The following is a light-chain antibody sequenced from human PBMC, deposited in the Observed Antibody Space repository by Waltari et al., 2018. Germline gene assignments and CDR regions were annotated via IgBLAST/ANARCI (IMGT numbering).Light chain of an antibody. CDR2: RDR. Sequence: SYELTQPLPVPVALGQTATITCGGDNIGSKNVHWYQQRPSQAPVLVIYRDRNRPSGSNSRNTATLTISRAEAGDEADYYCQVWDSSTWVFGGGTKVTVV. V-gene: IGLV3-9*01. J-gene: IGLJ3*02. CDR3: QVWDSSTWV. CDR1: NIGSKN.